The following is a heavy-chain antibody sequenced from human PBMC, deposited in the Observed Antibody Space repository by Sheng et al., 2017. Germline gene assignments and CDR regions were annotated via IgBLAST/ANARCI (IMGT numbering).Heavy chain of an antibody. Sequence: QVLLQQWGGRTVEAFGDPVPHLRCLWWVLQWLLLSWIRQPPGKGLEYIGRINHSGSTQLQPVPQESSHISVDTSKNHFSLKLTSVTAADTAVFYCARINYYYGSGSYDYWGQGTLVTVSS. CDR2: INHSGST. CDR3: ARINYYYGSGSYDY. V-gene: IGHV4-34*01. D-gene: IGHD3-10*01. CDR1: WVLQWLL. J-gene: IGHJ4*02.